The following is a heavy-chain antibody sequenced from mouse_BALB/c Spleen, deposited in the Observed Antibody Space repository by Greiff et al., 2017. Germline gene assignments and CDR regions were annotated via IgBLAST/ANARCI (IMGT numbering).Heavy chain of an antibody. Sequence: EVKLVESGPGLVKPSQSLSLTCSVTGYSITSGYYWNWIRQFPGNKLEWMGYISYDGSNNYNPSLKNRISITRDTSKNQFFLKLNSVTTEDTATYYCARDSSGYVMFAYWGQGTLVTVSA. CDR2: ISYDGSN. CDR3: ARDSSGYVMFAY. J-gene: IGHJ3*01. V-gene: IGHV3-6*02. D-gene: IGHD3-1*01. CDR1: GYSITSGYY.